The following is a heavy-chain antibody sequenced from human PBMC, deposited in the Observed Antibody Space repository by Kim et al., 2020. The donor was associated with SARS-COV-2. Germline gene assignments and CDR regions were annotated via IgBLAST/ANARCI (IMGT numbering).Heavy chain of an antibody. V-gene: IGHV4-59*01. CDR2: IYYSGST. CDR3: ARVMWELDASNYYYYYMDV. CDR1: GGSISSYY. J-gene: IGHJ6*03. Sequence: SETLSLTCTVSGGSISSYYWSWIRQPPGKGLEWIGYIYYSGSTNYNPSLKSRVTISVDTSKNQFSLKLSSVTAADTAVYYCARVMWELDASNYYYYYMDVWGKGTTVTVSS. D-gene: IGHD1-26*01.